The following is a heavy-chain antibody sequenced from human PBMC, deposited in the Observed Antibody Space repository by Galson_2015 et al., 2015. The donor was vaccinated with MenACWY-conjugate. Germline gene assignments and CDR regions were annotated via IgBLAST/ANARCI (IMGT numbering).Heavy chain of an antibody. Sequence: QSGAEVKKPGESLKISCMTTGYSFTTYWIAWVRQMPGTGLEWMGLTSPGDSNTRYSPSFQGQVTISADKSISTAYLQWSSLKASDTAMYYCARPPPGGRGMDVWGQGTTVTVSS. CDR1: GYSFTTYW. CDR2: TSPGDSNT. CDR3: ARPPPGGRGMDV. J-gene: IGHJ6*02. D-gene: IGHD1-26*01. V-gene: IGHV5-51*01.